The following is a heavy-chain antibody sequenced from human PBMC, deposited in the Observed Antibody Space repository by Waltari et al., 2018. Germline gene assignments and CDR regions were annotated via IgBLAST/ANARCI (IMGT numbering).Heavy chain of an antibody. Sequence: EVQLVESGGGLVQPGRSLRLSCTASGFTFGDYAMSWVRQAPGKGLEWVGFIRSKAYGGTTDYAASVKGRFTISRDDSKSIAYLQMNSLKTEDTAVYYCTRDLLVAGTYYYYMDVWGKGTTVTVSS. V-gene: IGHV3-49*04. J-gene: IGHJ6*03. CDR3: TRDLLVAGTYYYYMDV. D-gene: IGHD6-19*01. CDR1: GFTFGDYA. CDR2: IRSKAYGGTT.